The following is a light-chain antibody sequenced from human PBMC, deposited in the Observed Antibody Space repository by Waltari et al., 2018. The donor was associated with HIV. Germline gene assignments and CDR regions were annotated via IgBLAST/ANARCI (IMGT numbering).Light chain of an antibody. Sequence: SYELTQPSSVSVSPGQTTRITCSGDVLAKSYARWFQQEPGQAPVVMSCKDNERPAGIAERFSGSSAGTTVTLTISGAQSGDEADYYCYSAADNMGVFGGGTKLTVL. CDR1: VLAKSY. CDR2: KDN. J-gene: IGLJ3*02. CDR3: YSAADNMGV. V-gene: IGLV3-27*01.